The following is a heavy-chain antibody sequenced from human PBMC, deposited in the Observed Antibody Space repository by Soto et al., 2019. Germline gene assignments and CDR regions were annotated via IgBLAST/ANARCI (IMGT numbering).Heavy chain of an antibody. D-gene: IGHD4-17*01. Sequence: SETLSLTCSVSGGSISSGYWTWIRHPPGKGLEWIGYIYFSGRTNYNPSLKSRVTISIDTSKNQFSLKLTSATAADTAVYYCSRDVDFGEEDVWGQGTTVTVS. V-gene: IGHV4-59*01. J-gene: IGHJ6*02. CDR2: IYFSGRT. CDR3: SRDVDFGEEDV. CDR1: GGSISSGY.